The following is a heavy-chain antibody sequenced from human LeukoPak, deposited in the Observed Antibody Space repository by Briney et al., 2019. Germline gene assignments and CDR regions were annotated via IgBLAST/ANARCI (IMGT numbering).Heavy chain of an antibody. CDR2: ISWNSGSI. J-gene: IGHJ5*02. D-gene: IGHD6-13*01. V-gene: IGHV3-9*01. CDR3: ARAPPVYGSSLPTWFDP. Sequence: GGSLRLSCAASGFTFDDYAMHWVRQAPGKGLEWVSGISWNSGSIGYADSVQGRFTIFRDNAKNSLYLQMNSLRAEDTAVYYCARAPPVYGSSLPTWFDPWGQGTLVTVSS. CDR1: GFTFDDYA.